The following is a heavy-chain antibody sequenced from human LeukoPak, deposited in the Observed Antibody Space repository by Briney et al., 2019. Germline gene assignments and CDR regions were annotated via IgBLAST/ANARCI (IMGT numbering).Heavy chain of an antibody. CDR1: GGSVSGYY. CDR2: INHFGST. V-gene: IGHV4-34*01. Sequence: SSETLSLTCAVYGGSVSGYYWSWIRQPPGKGLEWIGEINHFGSTNYNPSLKSRVTISGDTSKNQFSLKVNSVTAADTAVYYCARGYRAPQTFYSYHYFDSWAQGILVTVSS. D-gene: IGHD5-18*01. CDR3: ARGYRAPQTFYSYHYFDS. J-gene: IGHJ4*02.